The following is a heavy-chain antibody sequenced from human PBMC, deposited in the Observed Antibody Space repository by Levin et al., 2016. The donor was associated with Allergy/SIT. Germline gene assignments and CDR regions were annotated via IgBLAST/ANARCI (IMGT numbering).Heavy chain of an antibody. V-gene: IGHV4-59*12. J-gene: IGHJ4*02. Sequence: WIRQPPGKGLEWIGYIYYSGSTNYNPSLKSRVTISVDTSKNQFSLKLSSVTAADTAVYYCASGLGMIDYWGQGTLVTVSS. D-gene: IGHD1-14*01. CDR3: ASGLGMIDY. CDR2: IYYSGST.